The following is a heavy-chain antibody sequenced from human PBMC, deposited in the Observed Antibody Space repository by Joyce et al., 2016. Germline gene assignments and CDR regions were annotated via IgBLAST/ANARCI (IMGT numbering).Heavy chain of an antibody. CDR2: IKQDGSEQ. CDR3: ARDRVSGRTWMQPQDVFDI. V-gene: IGHV3-7*03. CDR1: GFPFRSYW. J-gene: IGHJ3*02. Sequence: EVQLVESGGGLVQPGGSLRLSCAASGFPFRSYWMGGVRQEPGKGLECVANIKQDGSEQYYVDSVEGRFTISRDNAKNSLSLQMNSLGAEDTAVYYCARDRVSGRTWMQPQDVFDIWGHGTSVTVSS. D-gene: IGHD5-18*01.